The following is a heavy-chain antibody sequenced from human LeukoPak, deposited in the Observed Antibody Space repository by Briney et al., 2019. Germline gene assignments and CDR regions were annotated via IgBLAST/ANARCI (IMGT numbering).Heavy chain of an antibody. CDR3: AKDPPRIAAAGEYFQH. V-gene: IGHV3-48*04. Sequence: GGSLRLSCAASGFTFSSYSMNWVRQAPGKGLEWVSYISSSSSTIYYADSVKGRFTISRDNAKNSLYLQMNSLRAEDTAVYYCAKDPPRIAAAGEYFQHWGQGTLVTVSS. CDR2: ISSSSSTI. D-gene: IGHD6-13*01. CDR1: GFTFSSYS. J-gene: IGHJ1*01.